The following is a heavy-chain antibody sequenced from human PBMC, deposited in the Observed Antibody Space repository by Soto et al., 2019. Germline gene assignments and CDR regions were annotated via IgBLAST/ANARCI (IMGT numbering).Heavy chain of an antibody. D-gene: IGHD6-13*01. CDR3: ARDRGLIAAAGRTNYYYSYYGMDV. Sequence: SETLSLTCTVSGGSISSYYWSWIRQPPGKGLEWIGYIYYSGSTNYNPSLKSRVTISVDTSKNQFSLKLSSVTAADTAVYYCARDRGLIAAAGRTNYYYSYYGMDVWGQGTTVTVYS. J-gene: IGHJ6*02. CDR1: GGSISSYY. CDR2: IYYSGST. V-gene: IGHV4-59*01.